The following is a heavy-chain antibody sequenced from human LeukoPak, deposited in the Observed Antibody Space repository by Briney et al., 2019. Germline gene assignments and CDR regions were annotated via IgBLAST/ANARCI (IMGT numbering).Heavy chain of an antibody. CDR2: IGRSGGPL. Sequence: PGGSLRLSCVASGFTFSSYEMNWVRQAPGKGLEWVSYIGRSGGPLYYADSVKGRFTMSRDNARNSLYLQMNSLKAEDTALYYCAGEVALAGHTSGWDYFDFWGQGTLVTVSS. D-gene: IGHD6-19*01. CDR1: GFTFSSYE. J-gene: IGHJ4*02. CDR3: AGEVALAGHTSGWDYFDF. V-gene: IGHV3-48*03.